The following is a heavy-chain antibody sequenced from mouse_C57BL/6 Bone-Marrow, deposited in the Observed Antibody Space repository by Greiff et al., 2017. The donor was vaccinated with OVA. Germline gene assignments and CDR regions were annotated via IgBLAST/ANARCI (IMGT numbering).Heavy chain of an antibody. CDR1: GYTFTSYW. CDR2: IDPSDSYT. Sequence: QVQLQQPGAELVRPGTSVKLSCKASGYTFTSYWMHWVKQRPGQGLEWIGVIDPSDSYTNYNQKFKGKATLTVDTSSSTAYMQLSSLTSEDSAVYYCAVYGSSFHWYFEVWGTGTTVTVSS. D-gene: IGHD1-1*01. CDR3: AVYGSSFHWYFEV. J-gene: IGHJ1*03. V-gene: IGHV1-59*01.